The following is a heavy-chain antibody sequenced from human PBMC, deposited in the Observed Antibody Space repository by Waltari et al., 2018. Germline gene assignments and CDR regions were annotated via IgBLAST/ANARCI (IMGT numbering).Heavy chain of an antibody. V-gene: IGHV3-23*01. J-gene: IGHJ4*02. CDR2: ISNSGRDT. CDR3: AKDHGIAY. CDR1: GLTFSPFA. D-gene: IGHD2-21*01. Sequence: QLLESGGDLVQPGGSLRLSCSDSGLTFSPFAMRWVRQAPGKGLEWVSGISNSGRDTYYADSVKGRFTISRDNSKKTLYLQMKSLRVEDTAVYYCAKDHGIAYWGRGTLVSVSA.